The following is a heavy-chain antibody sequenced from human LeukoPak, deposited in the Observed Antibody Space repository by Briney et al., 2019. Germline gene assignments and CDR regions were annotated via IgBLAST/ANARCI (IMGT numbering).Heavy chain of an antibody. CDR2: IYPGDSDT. CDR3: ARHGGGYCRSTSCYLFDP. Sequence: GESLKISCKASGYSFTTYWIGWVRQMPGKGLEWMGIIYPGDSDTTYSPSFQGQVTISADKSISTAYLQWSSLKALDTAMYYCARHGGGYCRSTSCYLFDPWGQGTLVTVSS. V-gene: IGHV5-51*01. J-gene: IGHJ5*02. CDR1: GYSFTTYW. D-gene: IGHD2-2*01.